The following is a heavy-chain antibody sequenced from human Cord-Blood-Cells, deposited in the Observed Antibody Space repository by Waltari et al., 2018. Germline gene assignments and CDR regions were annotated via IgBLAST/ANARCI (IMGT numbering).Heavy chain of an antibody. CDR2: IYHSGST. J-gene: IGHJ5*02. V-gene: IGHV4-38-2*02. D-gene: IGHD6-13*01. CDR1: GYSISSGYY. Sequence: QVQLQESGPGLVKPSETLSLTCAVSGYSISSGYYWGWIRQPPGKGLEWIGSIYHSGSTYYNPSLKSRVTISVDTSKNQFSLKLSSVTAADTAVYYCARDQIGLGSSWYDWFDPWGQGTLVTVSS. CDR3: ARDQIGLGSSWYDWFDP.